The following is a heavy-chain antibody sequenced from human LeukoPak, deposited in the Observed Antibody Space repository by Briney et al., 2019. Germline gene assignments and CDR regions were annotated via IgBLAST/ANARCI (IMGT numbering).Heavy chain of an antibody. V-gene: IGHV1-2*02. CDR1: GYTFTGYY. CDR2: TIPDSGDT. D-gene: IGHD3-16*01. CDR3: AKDYVAFCFDS. J-gene: IGHJ4*02. Sequence: ASVTVSCKASGYTFTGYYMHWVRQAPGQGLEWMGWTIPDSGDTNYAQKFQGRVTMTRDTSISTAYMELSGLRSDVTALYYCAKDYVAFCFDSWGQGTLVTVSS.